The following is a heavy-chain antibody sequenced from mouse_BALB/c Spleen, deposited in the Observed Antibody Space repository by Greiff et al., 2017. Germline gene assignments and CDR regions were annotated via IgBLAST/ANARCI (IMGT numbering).Heavy chain of an antibody. CDR2: IDPENGDT. Sequence: VQLKESGAELVRSGASVKLSCTASGFNIKDYYMHWVKQRPEQGLEWIGWIDPENGDTEYAPKFQGKATMTADTSSNTAYLQLSSLTSDDSAVYFCARRDYGSLYAMDYWGQGTSVTVSS. J-gene: IGHJ4*01. V-gene: IGHV14-4*02. CDR1: GFNIKDYY. CDR3: ARRDYGSLYAMDY. D-gene: IGHD1-1*01.